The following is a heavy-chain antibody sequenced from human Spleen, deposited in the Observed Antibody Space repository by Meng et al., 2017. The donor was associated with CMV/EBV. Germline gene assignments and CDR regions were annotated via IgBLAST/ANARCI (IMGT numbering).Heavy chain of an antibody. J-gene: IGHJ5*02. Sequence: ESLKISCAASGFTFSSYEMNWVRQPPGKGLEWIGEINHSGSTIYNPSLKSQATISVDTSKNQFSLKLSSVTAADTAVYYCAREGQTDVGAATGWLDPWGQGTLVTVSS. CDR3: AREGQTDVGAATGWLDP. CDR1: GFTFSSYE. CDR2: INHSGST. V-gene: IGHV4-34*01. D-gene: IGHD6-13*01.